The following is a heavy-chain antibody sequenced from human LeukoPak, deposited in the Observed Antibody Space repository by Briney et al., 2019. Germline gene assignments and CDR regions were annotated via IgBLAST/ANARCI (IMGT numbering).Heavy chain of an antibody. V-gene: IGHV4-59*01. CDR3: AGQTGYSSSWYLDY. J-gene: IGHJ4*02. CDR1: GGSISSYY. CDR2: IYYSGST. Sequence: PSETPSLTCTVSGGSISSYYWSWIRQPPGKGLEWIGYIYYSGSTNYNPSLKSRVTISVDTSKNQFSLKLSSVTAADTAVYYCAGQTGYSSSWYLDYWGQGTLVTVSS. D-gene: IGHD6-13*01.